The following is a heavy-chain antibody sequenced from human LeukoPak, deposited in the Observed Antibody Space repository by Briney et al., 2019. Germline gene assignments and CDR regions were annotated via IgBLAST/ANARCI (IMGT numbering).Heavy chain of an antibody. CDR1: GFTFDDYA. D-gene: IGHD3-16*02. CDR3: AKVTFGGVIAPFDY. J-gene: IGHJ4*02. Sequence: PGGSLRLSSAASGFTFDDYAMHWVRQAPGKGLEWVSGISWNSGSIGYADSVKGRFTISRDNAKNSLYLQMNSLRAEDTALYYCAKVTFGGVIAPFDYWGQGTLVTVSS. V-gene: IGHV3-9*01. CDR2: ISWNSGSI.